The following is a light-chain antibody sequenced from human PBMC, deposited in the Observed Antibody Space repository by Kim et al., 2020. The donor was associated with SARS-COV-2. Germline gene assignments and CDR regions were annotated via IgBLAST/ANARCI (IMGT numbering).Light chain of an antibody. Sequence: SPGERATLSCGASQSINRNCLAWYQQKPGQPPTLLIYGASSRATGIPDRFRGSGSGTDFTLTISRLEPEDFAVYYCQQYSSSPWTFGQGTKVDIK. CDR3: QQYSSSPWT. J-gene: IGKJ1*01. CDR1: QSINRNC. CDR2: GAS. V-gene: IGKV3-20*01.